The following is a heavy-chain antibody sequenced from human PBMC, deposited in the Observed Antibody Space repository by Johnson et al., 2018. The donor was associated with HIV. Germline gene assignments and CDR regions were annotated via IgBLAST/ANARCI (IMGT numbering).Heavy chain of an antibody. CDR2: IGTAGDT. J-gene: IGHJ3*02. CDR1: GFTFSSYD. Sequence: VQLVESGGGLVQPGGSLRLSCAASGFTFSSYDMHWVRQATGKGLEWVSAIGTAGDTYYPGSVKGRFTISRENAKNSLYLQMNSLRAGDTAVYYCARESIHSSGWSPEAFDIWGQGTMVTVSS. V-gene: IGHV3-13*01. D-gene: IGHD6-19*01. CDR3: ARESIHSSGWSPEAFDI.